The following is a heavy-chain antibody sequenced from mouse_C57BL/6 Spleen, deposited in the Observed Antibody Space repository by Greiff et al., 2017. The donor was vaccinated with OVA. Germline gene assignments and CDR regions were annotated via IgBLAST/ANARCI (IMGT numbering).Heavy chain of an antibody. CDR1: GYTFTSYW. V-gene: IGHV1-69*01. D-gene: IGHD2-2*01. CDR2: IDPSDSYT. Sequence: QVQLQQPGAELVMPGASVKLSCKASGYTFTSYWMHWVKQRPGQGLEWIGEIDPSDSYTNYNQKFKGKATLTVDTSSSTAYMQLSSLTSEDSAVYYCARRGYDDGDAMDYWGQGTSVTVSS. J-gene: IGHJ4*01. CDR3: ARRGYDDGDAMDY.